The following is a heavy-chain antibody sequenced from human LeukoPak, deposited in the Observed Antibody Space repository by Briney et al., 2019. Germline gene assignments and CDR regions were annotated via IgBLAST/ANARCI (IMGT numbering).Heavy chain of an antibody. CDR2: INPNSGGT. V-gene: IGHV1-2*02. CDR3: ARDDPLAGMDV. CDR1: GGTFSSYA. J-gene: IGHJ6*02. Sequence: ASVKVSCKASGGTFSSYAISWVRQAPGQGLEWMGWINPNSGGTNYAQKFQGRVTMTRDTSISTAYMELSRLRSDDTAVYYCARDDPLAGMDVWGQGTTVTVSS.